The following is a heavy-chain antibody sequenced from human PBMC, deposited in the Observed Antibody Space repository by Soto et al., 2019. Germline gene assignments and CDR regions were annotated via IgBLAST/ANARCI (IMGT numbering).Heavy chain of an antibody. D-gene: IGHD2-2*01. J-gene: IGHJ4*02. CDR2: IKSKTDGGTT. CDR1: GFTFSNAW. CDR3: TTKELVSSTSGFTGY. V-gene: IGHV3-15*01. Sequence: EVQLVESGGGLVKPVGSLRLSCAASGFTFSNAWMSWVRQAPGKGLECVGRIKSKTDGGTTDYAAPVKGRFTISRDDSKNTLYLQMNSLKTEDTAVYYSTTKELVSSTSGFTGYWGQGTLVTVSS.